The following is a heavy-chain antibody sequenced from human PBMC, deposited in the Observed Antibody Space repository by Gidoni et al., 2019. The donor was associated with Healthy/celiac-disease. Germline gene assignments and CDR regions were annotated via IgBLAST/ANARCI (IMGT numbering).Heavy chain of an antibody. V-gene: IGHV3-21*01. CDR3: ARLRGIAAMDV. CDR2: ISSSSSYI. D-gene: IGHD6-13*01. CDR1: GFTFSSYS. Sequence: EVQLVESGCGLVKPGGSLRLSCAASGFTFSSYSMNWVRQAPGKGLEWVSSISSSSSYIYYADSVKGRFTSYRDNAKNSLYRQMKSLRAEDTAVYYCARLRGIAAMDVWGQGTTVTVSS. J-gene: IGHJ6*02.